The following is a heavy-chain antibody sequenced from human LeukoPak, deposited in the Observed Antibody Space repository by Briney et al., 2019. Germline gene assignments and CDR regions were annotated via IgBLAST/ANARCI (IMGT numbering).Heavy chain of an antibody. CDR3: AARARYGDYFDY. Sequence: RASVKVSCKASGFTFTSSAMQWVRQARGQRLEWIGWIVVGSGNTNYAQKLQERVTITRDMSTSTAYMELSSLRSEDTAVYYCAARARYGDYFDYWGQGTLVTVSS. D-gene: IGHD4-17*01. CDR1: GFTFTSSA. J-gene: IGHJ4*02. V-gene: IGHV1-58*02. CDR2: IVVGSGNT.